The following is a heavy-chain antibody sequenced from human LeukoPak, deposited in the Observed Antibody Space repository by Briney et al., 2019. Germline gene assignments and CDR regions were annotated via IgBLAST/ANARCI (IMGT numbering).Heavy chain of an antibody. D-gene: IGHD3-10*01. J-gene: IGHJ4*02. CDR3: ARERFGELLEYYFDY. V-gene: IGHV3-7*03. CDR2: IKQDGSEK. CDR1: GFTFSSYW. Sequence: GGSLRLSCAASGFTFSSYWMSWVRQASGKGLEWVANIKQDGSEKYYVDSVKGRFTISRDNAKNSLYLQMNSLRAEDTAVYYCARERFGELLEYYFDYWGQGTLVTVSS.